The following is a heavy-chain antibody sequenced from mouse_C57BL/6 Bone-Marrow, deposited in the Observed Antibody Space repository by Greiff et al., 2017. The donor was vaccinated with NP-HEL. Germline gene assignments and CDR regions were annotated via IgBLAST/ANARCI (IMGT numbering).Heavy chain of an antibody. CDR3: ARHGHYYGSSPWFAY. J-gene: IGHJ3*01. CDR2: ISSGGSYT. Sequence: EVMLVESGGDLVKPGGSLKLSCAASGFTFSSYGMSWVRQTQDKRLEWVATISSGGSYTYYPDSVKGRFTISRDNAKNTLYLQMSSLKSEDTAMYYCARHGHYYGSSPWFAYWGQGTLVTVSA. V-gene: IGHV5-6*01. D-gene: IGHD1-1*01. CDR1: GFTFSSYG.